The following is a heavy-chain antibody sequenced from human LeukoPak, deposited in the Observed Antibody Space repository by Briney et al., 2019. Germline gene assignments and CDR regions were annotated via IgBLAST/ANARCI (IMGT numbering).Heavy chain of an antibody. D-gene: IGHD3-3*01. J-gene: IGHJ5*02. CDR2: IIPIFGTA. V-gene: IGHV1-69*01. CDR3: ARDTLYDFCSGHLFDP. CDR1: XXSXA. Sequence: XXSXAIXXXGQAPGQGLEWMGGIIPIFGTANYAQKFQGRVTITADESTSTAYMELSSLRSEDTAVYYCARDTLYDFCSGHLFDPWGQGTLVTVSS.